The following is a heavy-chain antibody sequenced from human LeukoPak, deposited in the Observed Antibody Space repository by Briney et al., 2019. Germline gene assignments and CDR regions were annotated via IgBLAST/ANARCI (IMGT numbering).Heavy chain of an antibody. Sequence: PSETLSLTCSVSRVSLDEYYWYWIRQSAGKRLEWIGRIYSSGSTNYAPSLKSRVTMSIDTSKRHLSLKLSSVTAADTGFYYCARLNGDGFDIWGQGTKVTVSS. CDR3: ARLNGDGFDI. D-gene: IGHD2-8*01. V-gene: IGHV4-4*07. CDR1: RVSLDEYY. CDR2: IYSSGST. J-gene: IGHJ3*02.